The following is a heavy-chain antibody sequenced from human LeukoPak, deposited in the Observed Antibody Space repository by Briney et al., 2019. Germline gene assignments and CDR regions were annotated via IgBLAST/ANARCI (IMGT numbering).Heavy chain of an antibody. J-gene: IGHJ6*03. Sequence: ASVKVSCKASGYTFTGYYMHWVRQAPGQGLEWMGWINPNSGGTNYAQKFQGRVTMTTDTSTSTAYMELRSLRSDDTAVYYCARDDSGIPSYYYYYMDVWGKGTTVTISS. CDR1: GYTFTGYY. CDR3: ARDDSGIPSYYYYYMDV. V-gene: IGHV1-2*02. CDR2: INPNSGGT. D-gene: IGHD4-17*01.